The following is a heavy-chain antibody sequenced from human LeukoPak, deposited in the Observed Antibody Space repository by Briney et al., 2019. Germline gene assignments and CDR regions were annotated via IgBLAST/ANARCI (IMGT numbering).Heavy chain of an antibody. CDR1: GGSISSGSYY. CDR3: ARVITDYYDSSGYSDYFDY. CDR2: IYTSGST. V-gene: IGHV4-61*02. J-gene: IGHJ4*02. Sequence: KSSETLSLTCTVSGGSISSGSYYWSWIRQPAGKGLEWIGRIYTSGSTNYNPSLKSRFTISVDTSKNQFSLKLSSVTAADTAVYYCARVITDYYDSSGYSDYFDYWGQGTLVTVSS. D-gene: IGHD3-22*01.